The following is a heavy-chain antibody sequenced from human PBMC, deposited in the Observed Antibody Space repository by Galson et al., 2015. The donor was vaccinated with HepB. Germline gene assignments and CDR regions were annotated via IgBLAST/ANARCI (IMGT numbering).Heavy chain of an antibody. Sequence: SLRLSCAASGFTFSGSTMHWVRQASGKGLEWVGRIRGKADNHATAYAEPVKGRFTISRDDSRKTAYLQMNSLKTEDTAIYYCTTGYTSTRSPYYHYYYMGVWGKGTTVTVSS. CDR2: IRGKADNHAT. CDR1: GFTFSGST. V-gene: IGHV3-73*01. CDR3: TTGYTSTRSPYYHYYYMGV. D-gene: IGHD6-13*01. J-gene: IGHJ6*03.